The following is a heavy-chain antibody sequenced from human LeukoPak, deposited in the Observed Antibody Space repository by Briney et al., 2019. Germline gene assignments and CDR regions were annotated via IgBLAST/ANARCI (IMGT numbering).Heavy chain of an antibody. D-gene: IGHD2-2*01. CDR1: GGSISSGSYY. J-gene: IGHJ4*02. V-gene: IGHV4-39*01. CDR3: ARHPVVPAATFDY. CDR2: IYYSGST. Sequence: SETLSLTCTVSGGSISSGSYYWGWIRQPPGKGLEWIGSIYYSGSTYYNPSLKSRVTISVDTSKNQFSLKLSSVTAADTAVYYCARHPVVPAATFDYWGQGTLVTVSS.